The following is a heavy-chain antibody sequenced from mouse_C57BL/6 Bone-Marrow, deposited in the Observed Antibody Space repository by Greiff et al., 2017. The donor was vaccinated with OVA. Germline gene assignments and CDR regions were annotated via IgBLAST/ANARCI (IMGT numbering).Heavy chain of an antibody. Sequence: EVKLVESGGGLVQPGESLKLSCESNEYEFPSHDMSWVRKTPEKRLELVAAINSDGGSTYYPDTMESRFIISRDTTKKTLYLQMSRLRSEDTALYYCARQAPSTTGYWYFDVWGTGTTVTVSS. D-gene: IGHD2-14*01. V-gene: IGHV5-2*01. CDR2: INSDGGST. CDR3: ARQAPSTTGYWYFDV. J-gene: IGHJ1*03. CDR1: EYEFPSHD.